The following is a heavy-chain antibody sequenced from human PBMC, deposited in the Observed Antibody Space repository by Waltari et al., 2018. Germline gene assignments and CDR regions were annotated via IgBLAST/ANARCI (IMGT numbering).Heavy chain of an antibody. Sequence: QVQLVQSGTEVQKPGASVKVSCKASGYSFTGYWMHWVRQAPGQGLEWMGRINPNSGGTHYAQKFQGRVTMTRDTSITTVYLELSGLSSDDTALYYCAIDFIPIGAPGIDFQHWGQGTLVTVSS. CDR1: GYSFTGYW. CDR2: INPNSGGT. V-gene: IGHV1-2*06. D-gene: IGHD2-2*01. J-gene: IGHJ1*01. CDR3: AIDFIPIGAPGIDFQH.